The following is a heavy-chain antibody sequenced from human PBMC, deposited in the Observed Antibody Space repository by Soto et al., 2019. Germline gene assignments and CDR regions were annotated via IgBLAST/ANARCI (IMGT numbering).Heavy chain of an antibody. V-gene: IGHV1-8*01. Sequence: QVQLVQSGAEVKKPGASVKVSCKASGYTFTSYDINWVRQATGQGLEWMGWMNPNSGNTGYAQKFQGRVTMTRNTSISTAAMELSSLSTEDPAVYYGARPPSGGARAFAYWGQGTLVTVSS. CDR2: MNPNSGNT. CDR3: ARPPSGGARAFAY. CDR1: GYTFTSYD. J-gene: IGHJ4*02.